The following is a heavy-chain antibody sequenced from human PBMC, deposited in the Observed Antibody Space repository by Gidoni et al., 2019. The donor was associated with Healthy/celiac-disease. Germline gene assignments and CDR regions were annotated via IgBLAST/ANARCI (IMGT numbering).Heavy chain of an antibody. CDR3: ARTRSGYDFDY. V-gene: IGHV3-13*04. CDR2: IGTAGDT. J-gene: IGHJ4*02. Sequence: VRQATGKGLEWVSAIGTAGDTYYPGSVKGRFTISRENAKNSLYLQMNSLRAGDTAVYYCARTRSGYDFDYWGQGTLVTVSS. D-gene: IGHD5-12*01.